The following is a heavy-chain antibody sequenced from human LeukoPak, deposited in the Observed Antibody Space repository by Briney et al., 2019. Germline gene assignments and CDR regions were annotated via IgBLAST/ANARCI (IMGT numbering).Heavy chain of an antibody. V-gene: IGHV1-46*01. D-gene: IGHD6-13*01. Sequence: ASVKVSCKASGYTFTNYMHWLRQAPGQGLEWVGVFNPSGGSTSYAQKFQGRVTMTRDTSTSTVYMELTRLTSDDTGVYYCAREATVVAAGTAGINFDFWGQGTLITVAS. CDR2: FNPSGGST. CDR3: AREATVVAAGTAGINFDF. J-gene: IGHJ4*02. CDR1: GYTFTNY.